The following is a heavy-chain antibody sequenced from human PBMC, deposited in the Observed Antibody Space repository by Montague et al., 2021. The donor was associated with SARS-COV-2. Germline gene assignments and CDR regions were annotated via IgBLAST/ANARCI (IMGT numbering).Heavy chain of an antibody. V-gene: IGHV4-59*01. CDR1: GGSISSYY. CDR2: IYYSCST. CDR3: ARGFDL. J-gene: IGHJ2*01. Sequence: SETLSLTCTVSGGSISSYYWSWIRQPPGTGLEWMGYIYYSCSTNYNPSLTSQVTISVDTATNQFTLKLSSVTAADTAVYYCARGFDLWGRGTLVTVSS.